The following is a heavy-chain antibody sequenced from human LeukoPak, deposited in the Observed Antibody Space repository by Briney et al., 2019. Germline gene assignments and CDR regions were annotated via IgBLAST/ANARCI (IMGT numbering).Heavy chain of an antibody. D-gene: IGHD6-19*01. CDR2: IKQDGSEI. J-gene: IGHJ4*02. CDR3: ARAGVAVAATLWD. Sequence: GGPLRLSCAASGFTFSGFWMNWVRQAPGKGLEWVANIKQDGSEIYYEDSVKGRFTISRDNAKNSLYLQMNSLRVEETAVYYCARAGVAVAATLWDWGPGTLVTVSS. V-gene: IGHV3-7*04. CDR1: GFTFSGFW.